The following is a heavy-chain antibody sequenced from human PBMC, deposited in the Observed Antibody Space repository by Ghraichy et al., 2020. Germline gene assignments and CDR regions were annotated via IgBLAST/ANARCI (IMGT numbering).Heavy chain of an antibody. Sequence: GGSLRLSCAASGFTFSDYYMRWIRQAPGKELEWVSYISRSGSTIYYADSVKGRFTISRDNAKNSVHLQLNSLRAEDTAVYYCAKGGDGYTNAFYYFDYWGQGTLVTVSS. CDR1: GFTFSDYY. V-gene: IGHV3-11*01. J-gene: IGHJ4*02. CDR3: AKGGDGYTNAFYYFDY. D-gene: IGHD5-24*01. CDR2: ISRSGSTI.